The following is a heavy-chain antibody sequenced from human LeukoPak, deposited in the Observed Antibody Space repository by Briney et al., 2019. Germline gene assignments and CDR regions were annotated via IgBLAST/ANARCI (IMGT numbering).Heavy chain of an antibody. V-gene: IGHV4-38-2*02. D-gene: IGHD3-9*01. CDR2: IYHSGST. Sequence: PSETLSLTCTVSGYSISSGYYWGWIRQPPGKGLEWIGSIYHSGSTYYNPSLKSRVTISVDTSKNQFSLKLSSVTAADTAVYYCARRLYKTYYDILTGSQNSNWFDPWGQGTLVTVSP. CDR3: ARRLYKTYYDILTGSQNSNWFDP. CDR1: GYSISSGYY. J-gene: IGHJ5*02.